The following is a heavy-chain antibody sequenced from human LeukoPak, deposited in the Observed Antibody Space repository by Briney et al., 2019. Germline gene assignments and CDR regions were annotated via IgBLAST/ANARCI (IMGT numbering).Heavy chain of an antibody. J-gene: IGHJ4*02. CDR1: GDSVSSNSAA. Sequence: SQTLSLTCAISGDSVSSNSAAWNWIRQSPSRGLEWLGRTYYRSKWHTYYAASVKSRIAINRDTSKNQFFLQLNSVTPEDTAVYYCARSTGPIDYWGQGTLVTVSS. D-gene: IGHD1-1*01. CDR2: TYYRSKWHT. CDR3: ARSTGPIDY. V-gene: IGHV6-1*01.